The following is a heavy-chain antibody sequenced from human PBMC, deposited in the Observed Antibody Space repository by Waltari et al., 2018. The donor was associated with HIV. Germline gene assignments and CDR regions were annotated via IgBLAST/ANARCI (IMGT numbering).Heavy chain of an antibody. CDR2: IYPGDSDT. CDR3: ARRRVGATRRGEYYFDY. Sequence: EVQLVQSGAEVKKPGESLTLSCKGSGYSCTSYWNGWVHQMPGKGLEWMGIIYPGDSDTRYSPSFQGQVTISADKSISTAYLQWSSLKASDTAMYYCARRRVGATRRGEYYFDYWGQGTLVTVSS. D-gene: IGHD1-26*01. CDR1: GYSCTSYW. V-gene: IGHV5-51*07. J-gene: IGHJ4*02.